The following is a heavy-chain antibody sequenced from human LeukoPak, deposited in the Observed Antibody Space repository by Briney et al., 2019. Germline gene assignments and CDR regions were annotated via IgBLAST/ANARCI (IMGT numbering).Heavy chain of an antibody. V-gene: IGHV1-24*01. CDR3: ATGTHYDLLPF. D-gene: IGHD3-9*01. Sequence: ASVSVSCKVSGYSLTELSTHWVRQAPGKGLEWMGGFDPGSGEIIYKQKFQDRVTMNEDTSTDTAYMELSSLRSEDTALYYCATGTHYDLLPFWGQGTLVTVSS. CDR2: FDPGSGEI. CDR1: GYSLTELS. J-gene: IGHJ4*02.